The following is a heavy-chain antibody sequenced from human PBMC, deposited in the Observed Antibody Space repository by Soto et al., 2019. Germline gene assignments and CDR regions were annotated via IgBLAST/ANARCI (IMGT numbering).Heavy chain of an antibody. CDR2: IYHSGST. CDR3: ARDYYDSSGYYGSKHNWFDP. Sequence: SETLSLTCAVSGYSISSGYYLGWILQPPWKGLEWIGSIYHSGSTYYNPSLKSRVTISVDTSKNQFSLKLSSVTAADTAVYYCARDYYDSSGYYGSKHNWFDPWGQGTLVTVSS. J-gene: IGHJ5*02. CDR1: GYSISSGYY. D-gene: IGHD3-22*01. V-gene: IGHV4-38-2*01.